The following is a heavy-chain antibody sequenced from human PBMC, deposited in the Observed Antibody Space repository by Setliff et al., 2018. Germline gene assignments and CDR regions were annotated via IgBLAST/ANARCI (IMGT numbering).Heavy chain of an antibody. CDR1: GFTFSSYG. V-gene: IGHV3-30*02. J-gene: IGHJ4*02. Sequence: LRLSCAASGFTFSSYGMHWVRQAPGKGLEWVAFIRYDGSNKYYADSVKGRFTISRDNSKNTLYLQMNSLRAEDTAVYYCAKDVWYFGAPDHQSDYWGQGTLVTVSS. CDR3: AKDVWYFGAPDHQSDY. D-gene: IGHD3-16*01. CDR2: IRYDGSNK.